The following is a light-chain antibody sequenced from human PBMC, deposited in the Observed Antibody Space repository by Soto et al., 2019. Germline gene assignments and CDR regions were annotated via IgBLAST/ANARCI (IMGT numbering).Light chain of an antibody. V-gene: IGKV1-39*01. Sequence: DIQMTQSPSSLCASVGDRVTITCRASQSISSYLNWYKQKPGKAPKLLIYAASSLQSGVPSRFSGSGSGTEFTLTISSLQPEDVATYYCQQRHSYPITFGQGTRLEIK. J-gene: IGKJ5*01. CDR1: QSISSY. CDR3: QQRHSYPIT. CDR2: AAS.